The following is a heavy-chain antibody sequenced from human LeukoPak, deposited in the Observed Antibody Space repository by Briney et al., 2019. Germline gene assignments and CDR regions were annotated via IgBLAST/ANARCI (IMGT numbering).Heavy chain of an antibody. V-gene: IGHV3-23*01. D-gene: IGHD6-19*01. CDR1: GFTFSNYA. J-gene: IGHJ4*02. CDR2: ISGRGTSI. Sequence: GESLRLSCAASGFTFSNYAMTWVRQAPGKGLEWVSNISGRGTSINYAVSVKGRFSISRDNSKNTLYLQMNSLRDEDTAVYYCTKTGDSGWFNDYWGQGTLVTVSS. CDR3: TKTGDSGWFNDY.